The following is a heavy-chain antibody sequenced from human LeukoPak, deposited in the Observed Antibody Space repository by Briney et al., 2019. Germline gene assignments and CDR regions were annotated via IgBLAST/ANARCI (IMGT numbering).Heavy chain of an antibody. J-gene: IGHJ4*02. CDR1: GGSVSSGSYY. D-gene: IGHD4-17*01. CDR2: IYYSGST. Sequence: SETLSLTCTVSGGSVSSGSYYWSWIRQPPGKGLEWIGYIYYSGSTYYNPSLKSRVTISVDRSKNQFSLKLSSVTAADTAVYYCARANGDYPIRGPYYFDYWGQGTLVTVSS. CDR3: ARANGDYPIRGPYYFDY. V-gene: IGHV4-61*01.